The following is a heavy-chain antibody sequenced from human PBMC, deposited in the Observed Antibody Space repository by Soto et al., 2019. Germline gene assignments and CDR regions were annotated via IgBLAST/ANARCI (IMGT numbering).Heavy chain of an antibody. CDR1: VFTFSSHA. D-gene: IGHD6-19*01. CDR2: TRSGGDNT. V-gene: IGHV3-23*01. CDR3: AKDFESYSSGWYGMDV. J-gene: IGHJ6*02. Sequence: GGSLRLSCAASVFTFSSHAMRWVRHAPGRGLEWVSTTRSGGDNTYSADSVKGRFSISRDNSKNTMYLQMNCLRSEHTTVYYCAKDFESYSSGWYGMDVWGQGTTV.